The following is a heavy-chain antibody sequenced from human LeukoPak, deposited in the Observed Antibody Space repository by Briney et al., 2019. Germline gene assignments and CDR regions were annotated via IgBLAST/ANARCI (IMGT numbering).Heavy chain of an antibody. D-gene: IGHD2-15*01. CDR2: ISGNGAYT. J-gene: IGHJ4*02. CDR3: AKGNNGCYDS. Sequence: GGPLRLSCAASGFPFSSYAMSGVRQVPGKGLEWVLSISGNGAYTYHAVSVKCRFTSYRDNSKNTLYMQMNSLRAEDTAVYYCAKGNNGCYDSWGQGTLVTVSS. CDR1: GFPFSSYA. V-gene: IGHV3-23*01.